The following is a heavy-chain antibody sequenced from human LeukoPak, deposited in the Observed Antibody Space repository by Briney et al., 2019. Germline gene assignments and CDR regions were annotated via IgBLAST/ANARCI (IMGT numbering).Heavy chain of an antibody. J-gene: IGHJ3*02. V-gene: IGHV3-30-3*01. D-gene: IGHD5-12*01. CDR1: GFTFSSYA. CDR2: ISYDGSNK. CDR3: ARRGYSGYDYAMDDAFDI. Sequence: PGGSLRLSCAASGFTFSSYAMHWVRQAPGKGLERVAVISYDGSNKYYADSVKGRFTISRDNSKNTLYLQMNSLRAEDTAVYYCARRGYSGYDYAMDDAFDIWGQGTMVTVSS.